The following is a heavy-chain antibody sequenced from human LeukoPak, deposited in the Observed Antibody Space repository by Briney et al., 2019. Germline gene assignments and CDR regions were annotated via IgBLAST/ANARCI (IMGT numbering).Heavy chain of an antibody. J-gene: IGHJ6*03. CDR2: ISAYNGNT. CDR1: GYTFTSYG. Sequence: RASVKVSCKASGYTFTSYGISWVRQAPGQGLEWMGWISAYNGNTNYAQKLQGRVTMTTDTSTSTAYLELRSLRSDDTAVYHCARMGGSYFSYYYYYMDVWGKGTTVTISS. CDR3: ARMGGSYFSYYYYYMDV. D-gene: IGHD1-26*01. V-gene: IGHV1-18*01.